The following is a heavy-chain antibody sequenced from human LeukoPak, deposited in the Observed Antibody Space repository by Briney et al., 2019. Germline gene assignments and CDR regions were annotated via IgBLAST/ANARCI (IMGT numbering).Heavy chain of an antibody. D-gene: IGHD1-26*01. J-gene: IGHJ5*02. CDR3: ARVLVHSGSYYENEDWFDP. Sequence: AXVKVSCKASGYTFTSYDINWVRQAPGQGLEWMGWMNPNSGNTDYAQKFQGRVTMTRNTSISTAYMELSSLRSEDTAVYYCARVLVHSGSYYENEDWFDPWGQGTLVTVSS. V-gene: IGHV1-8*01. CDR2: MNPNSGNT. CDR1: GYTFTSYD.